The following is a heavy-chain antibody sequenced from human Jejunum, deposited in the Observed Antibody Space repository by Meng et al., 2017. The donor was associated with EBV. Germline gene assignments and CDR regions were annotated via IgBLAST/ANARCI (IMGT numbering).Heavy chain of an antibody. CDR2: IDAGNGNT. D-gene: IGHD1-14*01. J-gene: IGHJ5*02. V-gene: IGHV1-3*01. CDR3: AKTGSTPPGNWFDR. Sequence: QAQLCHSGTEVKEPGASVKIAGQAPAYTFPRHAIHWVRQAHGQKRKWMGWIDAGNGNTKYSQKFQDRVTITRDTSATTAYMELSSLRSEDTAVYYCAKTGSTPPGNWFDRWGQGALVTVSS. CDR1: AYTFPRHA.